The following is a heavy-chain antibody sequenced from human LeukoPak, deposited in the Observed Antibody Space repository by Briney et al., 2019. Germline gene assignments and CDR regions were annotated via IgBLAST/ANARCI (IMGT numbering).Heavy chain of an antibody. Sequence: SGTLSLTCAVSGGSISSSNWWSWVRQPPGKGLEWIGEIYHSGSTNYNPSLKSRVTISVDTSKNQFSLKLNSLTAADTAFYYCARGDIYFDYWGQGTLVTVSS. CDR1: GGSISSSNW. CDR2: IYHSGST. J-gene: IGHJ4*02. V-gene: IGHV4-4*02. D-gene: IGHD5-12*01. CDR3: ARGDIYFDY.